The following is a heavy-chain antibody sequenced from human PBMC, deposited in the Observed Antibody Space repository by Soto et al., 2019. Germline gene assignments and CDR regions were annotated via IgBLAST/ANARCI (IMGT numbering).Heavy chain of an antibody. Sequence: QVQLVQSGAEVKKPGASVKVSCKASGYTFTSYGISWVRQAPGQGLEWMGWISAYNGNTNYAQKLQGRVTMTTDTSTSTAYMELRSLRSDDTAVYYCARTPLKYSSSWDGWFDPWGQGTLVTVSS. D-gene: IGHD6-13*01. J-gene: IGHJ5*02. CDR3: ARTPLKYSSSWDGWFDP. CDR2: ISAYNGNT. CDR1: GYTFTSYG. V-gene: IGHV1-18*01.